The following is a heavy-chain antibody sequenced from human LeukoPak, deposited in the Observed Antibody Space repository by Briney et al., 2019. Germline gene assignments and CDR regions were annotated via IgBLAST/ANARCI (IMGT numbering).Heavy chain of an antibody. V-gene: IGHV3-48*01. CDR3: AKVLDYGDYVAGWYFDL. CDR2: ISSSSTI. J-gene: IGHJ2*01. Sequence: GGSLRLSCAASGFTFSYHSMNWVRQAPGKGLEWLSYISSSSTIYYADSVKGRFTISRDNSKNTLYLQMNSLRAEDTAVYYCAKVLDYGDYVAGWYFDLWGRGTLVTVSS. CDR1: GFTFSYHS. D-gene: IGHD4-17*01.